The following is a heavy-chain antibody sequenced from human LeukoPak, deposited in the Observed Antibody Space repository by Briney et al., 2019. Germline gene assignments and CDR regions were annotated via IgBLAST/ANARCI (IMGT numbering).Heavy chain of an antibody. Sequence: GGSLRLSCAASGFTFSYYGMSWVRQAPGKGLEWVSVFSGSGGRTYYADSVKGRFTISRDNSKNTVYLEMNSLRAEDTGVYYCAKEYYGSGTYSDYWGQGTLVTVSS. CDR1: GFTFSYYG. CDR2: FSGSGGRT. V-gene: IGHV3-23*01. D-gene: IGHD3-10*01. CDR3: AKEYYGSGTYSDY. J-gene: IGHJ4*02.